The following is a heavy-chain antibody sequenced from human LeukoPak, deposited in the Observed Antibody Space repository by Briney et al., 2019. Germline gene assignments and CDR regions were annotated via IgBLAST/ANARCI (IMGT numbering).Heavy chain of an antibody. CDR2: MNPYSGGT. D-gene: IGHD2-15*01. Sequence: ASVKVSCKASGGTFSSYAISWVRQAPGQGLEWMGWMNPYSGGTNYAQKFQGRVTMTRDTSISTAYMELRRLSSDDTAIYYCARPYCNGGSCHDYFDYRGQGTLVSVSS. J-gene: IGHJ4*02. V-gene: IGHV1-2*02. CDR1: GGTFSSYA. CDR3: ARPYCNGGSCHDYFDY.